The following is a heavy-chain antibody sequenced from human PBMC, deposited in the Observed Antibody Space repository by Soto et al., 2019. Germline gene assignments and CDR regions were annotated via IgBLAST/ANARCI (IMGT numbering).Heavy chain of an antibody. CDR3: ARGKGAVAGTRFDP. V-gene: IGHV4-34*01. CDR2: ITHSGST. J-gene: IGHJ5*02. CDR1: GGSFSGYY. D-gene: IGHD6-19*01. Sequence: SETLSLTCAVYGGSFSGYYWTWSRQPPGKGLEWIGEITHSGSTNYNPSLKSRVTISVDNSKNTLYLQMNSLRAEDTAVYYCARGKGAVAGTRFDPWGQGTLVTVSS.